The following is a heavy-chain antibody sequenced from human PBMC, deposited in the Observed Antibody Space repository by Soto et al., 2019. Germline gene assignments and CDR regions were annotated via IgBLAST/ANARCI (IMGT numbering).Heavy chain of an antibody. J-gene: IGHJ6*01. Sequence: ETLSLTCAVYGGSFSGYYWSWILQPPGKGLEWIGEINHSGSTNYNPSLKSRVTISVDTSKNQFSLKLSSVTAADTAVYYCARNIVVVGYYYYGMDVWGQGTTVSVS. V-gene: IGHV4-34*01. D-gene: IGHD2-21*01. CDR1: GGSFSGYY. CDR3: ARNIVVVGYYYYGMDV. CDR2: INHSGST.